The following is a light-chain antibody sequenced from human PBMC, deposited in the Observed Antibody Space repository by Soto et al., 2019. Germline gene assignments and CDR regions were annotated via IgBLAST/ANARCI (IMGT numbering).Light chain of an antibody. V-gene: IGKV1-39*01. CDR1: QSISSY. CDR3: QQSYSTPLT. Sequence: DIQMTQSPSSLSASVGDRVTITCRASQSISSYLNWYQQKPGKAPKLLIYRGSSLQSGVPSRFSGSGSGTDVTLTISSLQPEDFATYYCQQSYSTPLTFGGGTKVEIK. CDR2: RGS. J-gene: IGKJ4*01.